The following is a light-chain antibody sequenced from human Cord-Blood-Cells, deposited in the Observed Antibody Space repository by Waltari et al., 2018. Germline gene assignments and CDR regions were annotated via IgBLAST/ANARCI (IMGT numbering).Light chain of an antibody. V-gene: IGKV3-15*01. CDR2: GAS. CDR1: QSVSSN. CDR3: QQYNNWPT. J-gene: IGKJ2*01. Sequence: EIVMTQSPATLSVSPGERATLSCRASQSVSSNLAWYQQKPGQAPRLLIYGASTRATGIPARFSGSGSGTEFTLTISSLQSEDFAVDYCQQYNNWPTFSQGTKLEIK.